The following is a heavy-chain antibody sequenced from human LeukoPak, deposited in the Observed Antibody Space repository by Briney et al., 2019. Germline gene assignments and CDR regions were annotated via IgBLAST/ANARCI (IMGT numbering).Heavy chain of an antibody. CDR1: GFTFSIYA. V-gene: IGHV3-30*04. CDR3: ARERIAATGTGWFDP. Sequence: GGSLRLSCVAPGFTFSIYAIHWVRQAPGKGLEWVAVISDDGSKKYYADSVRGRLTISRDNSKSTLFLQMNSLRAEDTAVYYCARERIAATGTGWFDPWGQGTLVTVSS. D-gene: IGHD6-13*01. J-gene: IGHJ5*02. CDR2: ISDDGSKK.